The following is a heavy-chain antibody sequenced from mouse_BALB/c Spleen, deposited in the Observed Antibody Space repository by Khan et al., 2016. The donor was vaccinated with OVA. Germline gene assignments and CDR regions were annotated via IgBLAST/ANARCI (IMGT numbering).Heavy chain of an antibody. J-gene: IGHJ3*01. V-gene: IGHV5-6*01. CDR2: ISSGGSYT. D-gene: IGHD1-1*01. CDR3: ARLAYYYNREGFAY. Sequence: EVQLVESGGDLVKPGGSLKLSCAASGFTLSTYGLSWVRQTPDKRLEWVATISSGGSYTYYPDNVKGRFTISRDNAKNTLYLQMRSLKSEDTAMYYDARLAYYYNREGFAYWGQGTLVTVSA. CDR1: GFTLSTYG.